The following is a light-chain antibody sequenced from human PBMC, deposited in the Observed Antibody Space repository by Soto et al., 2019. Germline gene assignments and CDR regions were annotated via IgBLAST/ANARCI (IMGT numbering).Light chain of an antibody. V-gene: IGKV3-20*01. Sequence: ESELVQPGGSRTLNKGDRATLSCWASQSVGSRLAWYQQKPGQAPRLLISGASSRATGIPDRFSGSGSATDFTLTISRLEPEDFALYYCQHYGTSPIPFGQGTRLE. CDR3: QHYGTSPIP. CDR2: GAS. J-gene: IGKJ5*01. CDR1: QSVGSR.